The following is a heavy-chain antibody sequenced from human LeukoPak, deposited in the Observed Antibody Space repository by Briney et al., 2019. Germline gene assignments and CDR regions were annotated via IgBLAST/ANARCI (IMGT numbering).Heavy chain of an antibody. V-gene: IGHV3-21*01. J-gene: IGHJ4*02. Sequence: GGSLRLSCAASGFTFSSYAMSWVRQAPGKGLKWVSSISSSSSYIYYADSVKGRFTISRDNAKNSLYLQMNSLRAEDTAVYYCAREGFWSGFFDYWGQGTLVTVSS. CDR3: AREGFWSGFFDY. CDR2: ISSSSSYI. D-gene: IGHD3-3*01. CDR1: GFTFSSYA.